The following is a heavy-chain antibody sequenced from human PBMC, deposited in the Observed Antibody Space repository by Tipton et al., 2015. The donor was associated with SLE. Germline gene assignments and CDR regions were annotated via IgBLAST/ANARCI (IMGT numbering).Heavy chain of an antibody. CDR1: GYSISSGYS. V-gene: IGHV4-38-2*01. Sequence: LRLSCAVSGYSISSGYSWGWIRQPPGKGLEWIGRIYHSGSTYYTPSLKSRVTISVDTSKNQFSLKLSSVTAADTAVYYCARVGMVQGNWFDPWGQGTLVTVSS. CDR2: IYHSGST. D-gene: IGHD3-10*01. CDR3: ARVGMVQGNWFDP. J-gene: IGHJ5*02.